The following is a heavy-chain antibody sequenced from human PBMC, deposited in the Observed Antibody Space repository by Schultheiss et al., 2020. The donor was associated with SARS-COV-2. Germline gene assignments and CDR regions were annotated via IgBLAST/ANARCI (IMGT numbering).Heavy chain of an antibody. Sequence: GSLRLSCAASGFTFSDAWMSWVRQAPGKGLEWVGRIKSKADGGTTDYAAPVKGRFTISRDNSKNTLYLQMNSLGAEDTAVYYCARDYYGMDVWGQGTTVTVSS. V-gene: IGHV3-15*01. CDR3: ARDYYGMDV. CDR1: GFTFSDAW. J-gene: IGHJ6*02. CDR2: IKSKADGGTT.